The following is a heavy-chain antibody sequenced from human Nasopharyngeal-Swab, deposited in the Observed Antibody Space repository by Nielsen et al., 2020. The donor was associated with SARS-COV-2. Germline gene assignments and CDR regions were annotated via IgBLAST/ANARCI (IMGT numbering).Heavy chain of an antibody. CDR2: INAANGDT. J-gene: IGHJ6*02. Sequence: ASVKVSCKTSGYTFTRYGISWVRQAPGQRLEWLGWINAANGDTKYSQKIQDRVTMTTDTSTSTAYMELRSLRSDDTAVYYCSRDLVDGDYANYYYYGMDVWGQGTTVTVS. CDR3: SRDLVDGDYANYYYYGMDV. CDR1: GYTFTRYG. D-gene: IGHD4-17*01. V-gene: IGHV1-18*01.